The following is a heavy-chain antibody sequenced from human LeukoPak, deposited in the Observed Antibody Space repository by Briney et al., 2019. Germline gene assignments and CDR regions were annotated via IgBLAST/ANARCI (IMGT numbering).Heavy chain of an antibody. V-gene: IGHV3-64D*08. CDR1: GFTFSSYA. Sequence: GGSRRLSCAASGFTFSSYAMHWVRQAPRKGLEYVSAISSNGGSTSYADSVKGRFTISRDISKNTLYLQMSSLRAEDTAVYYCASPRDGYNPFDYWGQGTLVTVSS. CDR2: ISSNGGST. J-gene: IGHJ4*02. D-gene: IGHD5-24*01. CDR3: ASPRDGYNPFDY.